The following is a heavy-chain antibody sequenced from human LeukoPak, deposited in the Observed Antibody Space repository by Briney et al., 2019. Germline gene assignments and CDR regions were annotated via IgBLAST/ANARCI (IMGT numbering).Heavy chain of an antibody. D-gene: IGHD2-15*01. Sequence: KPSENLSLTCTVSGGYISSSSYYWGWIRQPPGKGLEWIGRIYYSGSTYYNPSLKSRVTISVDTSKNQFSLKLSSVTAADTAVYYCARHPNAAVVQIDYWGQGTLVTVSS. CDR2: IYYSGST. V-gene: IGHV4-39*01. CDR3: ARHPNAAVVQIDY. J-gene: IGHJ4*02. CDR1: GGYISSSSYY.